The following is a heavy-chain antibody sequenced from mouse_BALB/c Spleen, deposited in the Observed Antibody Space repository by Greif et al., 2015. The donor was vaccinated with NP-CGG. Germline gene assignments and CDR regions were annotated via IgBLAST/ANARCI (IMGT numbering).Heavy chain of an antibody. Sequence: VQLQQSGAELVRPGSSVKISCKASGYAFSSYWMNWVKQRPGQGLEWIGQIYPGGGDTNYNGKFKGKATLTADKSSSTAYMQLSSLTSEDSAVYFCARSPYSWFAYWGQGTLVTVSA. V-gene: IGHV1-80*01. CDR1: GYAFSSYW. CDR3: ARSPYSWFAY. D-gene: IGHD1-1*01. CDR2: IYPGGGDT. J-gene: IGHJ3*01.